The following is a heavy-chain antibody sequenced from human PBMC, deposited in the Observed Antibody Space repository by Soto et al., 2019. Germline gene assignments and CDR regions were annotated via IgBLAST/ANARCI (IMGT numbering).Heavy chain of an antibody. CDR3: AKDPVVGPGIAFDI. D-gene: IGHD3-22*01. CDR2: ISGSGSST. CDR1: GFTFSSYA. V-gene: IGHV3-23*01. Sequence: EGQLLESGGGLVQPGGSLRLSCAASGFTFSSYAMSWVRQAPGKGLEWVSAISGSGSSTYYADSVKGRFTISRDHSKNTLYLPMNSLRAVDTAVYYCAKDPVVGPGIAFDIWGQGTIVTVSS. J-gene: IGHJ3*02.